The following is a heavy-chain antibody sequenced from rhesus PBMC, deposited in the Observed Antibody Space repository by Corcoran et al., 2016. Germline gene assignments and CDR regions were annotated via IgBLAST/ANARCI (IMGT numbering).Heavy chain of an antibody. Sequence: QVTLKESGPALVKPTQTLTLTCTFSGFSLSTSGMGVGWIRQPPGQALEGLASIYWDDDKNYRTALKSRRTISNDTSKKQVALTMTNMDPVDTATYYCAAGRTGYYMRGYNRFDVWGPGVLVTVSS. D-gene: IGHD3-3*01. CDR2: IYWDDDK. V-gene: IGHV2S1*01. CDR1: GFSLSTSGMG. J-gene: IGHJ5-1*01. CDR3: AAGRTGYYMRGYNRFDV.